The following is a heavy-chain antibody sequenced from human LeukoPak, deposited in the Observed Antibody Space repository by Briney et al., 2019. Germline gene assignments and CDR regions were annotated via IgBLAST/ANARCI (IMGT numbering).Heavy chain of an antibody. Sequence: ASVKVSCKASGGTFSSYAISWVRQAPGQGLEWMGGIIPIFGTANYAQKFQGRVTITTDESTSTAYMELSGLRSEDTAVYYCARAGNWNYDPNWFDPWGQGTLVTVSS. CDR1: GGTFSSYA. CDR2: IIPIFGTA. J-gene: IGHJ5*02. V-gene: IGHV1-69*05. D-gene: IGHD1-7*01. CDR3: ARAGNWNYDPNWFDP.